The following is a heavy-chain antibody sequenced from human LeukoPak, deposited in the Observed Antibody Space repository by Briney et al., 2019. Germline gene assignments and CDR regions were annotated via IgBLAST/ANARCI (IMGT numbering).Heavy chain of an antibody. Sequence: GGSLRLSCAVSGFTFSNACMSWVRQAPGKGLEWVATIKGDGSEKYYVDSVKGRFTISRDNAQNSLDLHMDSLRAEDTAVYYCARDISEPSTPDIGGQGALVTFSS. J-gene: IGHJ4*02. CDR3: ARDISEPSTPDI. D-gene: IGHD1-14*01. V-gene: IGHV3-7*01. CDR1: GFTFSNAC. CDR2: IKGDGSEK.